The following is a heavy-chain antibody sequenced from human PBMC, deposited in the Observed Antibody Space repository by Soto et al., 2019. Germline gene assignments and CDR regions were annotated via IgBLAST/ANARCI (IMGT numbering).Heavy chain of an antibody. CDR3: AKSQIGAAHYGDY. CDR1: GYTFSDTA. J-gene: IGHJ4*02. Sequence: PGGSLRLSCAASGYTFSDTAIHWVRQASGKGLEWVGRVASKPEGYTTTYGASVKGRFTISRDESQNTAYLQMNSLKTEDTAVYYCAKSQIGAAHYGDYWGQGTLVTVSS. D-gene: IGHD3-16*01. CDR2: VASKPEGYTT. V-gene: IGHV3-73*01.